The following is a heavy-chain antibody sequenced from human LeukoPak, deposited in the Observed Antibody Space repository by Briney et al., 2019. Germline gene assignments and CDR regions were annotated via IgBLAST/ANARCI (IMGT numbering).Heavy chain of an antibody. D-gene: IGHD2-2*01. CDR1: GSPFDDYA. J-gene: IGHJ4*02. Sequence: GGSLRLSCAASGSPFDDYAMHWARQAPGKGLEWVSGIRWSTDSVGYADSVRGRFTISRDKAKNSLYLQMNSLRAEDTALYYCVKDFGQTTAAIAYWGQGTLVTVSS. CDR3: VKDFGQTTAAIAY. V-gene: IGHV3-9*01. CDR2: IRWSTDSV.